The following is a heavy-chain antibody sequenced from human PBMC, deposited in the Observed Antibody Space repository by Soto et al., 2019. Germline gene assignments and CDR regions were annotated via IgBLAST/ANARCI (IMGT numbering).Heavy chain of an antibody. V-gene: IGHV2-5*02. CDR2: IYWDDDK. J-gene: IGHJ4*02. D-gene: IGHD5-18*01. CDR1: GFSLSTSGVG. CDR3: AHRNTSTHFDY. Sequence: SGPTLVNPTQTLTLTCTFSGFSLSTSGVGVGWVRQPPGKALEWLALIYWDDDKRYSPSLKSRLTITKDTPKNHVVLTMTNMDPVDTATYYCAHRNTSTHFDYWGQGTLVTVSS.